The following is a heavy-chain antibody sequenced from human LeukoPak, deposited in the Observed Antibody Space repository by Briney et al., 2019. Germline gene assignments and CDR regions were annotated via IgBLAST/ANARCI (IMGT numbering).Heavy chain of an antibody. CDR1: GFTFSSYS. V-gene: IGHV4-34*01. CDR3: ARGGGSEGSSHRRIYVY. Sequence: GSLRLSCAASGFTFSSYSMNWVRQAPRKGLEWMGEINHSGSTNYNPSPKSRVTILVETSKNQFSLKLSSVTAADTAVYYCARGGGSEGSSHRRIYVYWGQGTLVTVSS. CDR2: INHSGST. D-gene: IGHD1-26*01. J-gene: IGHJ4*02.